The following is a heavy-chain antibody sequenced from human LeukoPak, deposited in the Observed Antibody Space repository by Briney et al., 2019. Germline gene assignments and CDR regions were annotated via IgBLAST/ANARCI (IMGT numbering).Heavy chain of an antibody. CDR1: GGSISTSSYY. D-gene: IGHD6-19*01. V-gene: IGHV4-39*01. Sequence: SETLSLTCTVSGGSISTSSYYWGWIRQPPGKGLEWIGSIYYSGSTYYNPSLKSRVTISVDTSKNQFSLKLSSVTAADTAVYYCAGAERATVAGTMKDYWGQGTLVTVSS. J-gene: IGHJ4*02. CDR3: AGAERATVAGTMKDY. CDR2: IYYSGST.